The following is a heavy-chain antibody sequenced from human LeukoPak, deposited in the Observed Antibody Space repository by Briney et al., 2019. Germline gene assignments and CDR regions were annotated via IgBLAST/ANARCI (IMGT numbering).Heavy chain of an antibody. D-gene: IGHD6-19*01. J-gene: IGHJ5*02. CDR2: IRSSGTNT. V-gene: IGHV3-23*01. Sequence: GGSLRLSCVASVFTFANYAMTWVRQAPGKGLEWVSDIRSSGTNTYYGDSVKGRFTISRDNSKNTVFLQMDSLRVEDTAIYHCAREVRAVAGNNYFDPWGQGTLVTVSS. CDR3: AREVRAVAGNNYFDP. CDR1: VFTFANYA.